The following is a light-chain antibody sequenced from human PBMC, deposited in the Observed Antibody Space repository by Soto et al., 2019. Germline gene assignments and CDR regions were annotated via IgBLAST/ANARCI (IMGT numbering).Light chain of an antibody. CDR3: QQRRDWLS. CDR1: QSIDNY. J-gene: IGKJ4*01. V-gene: IGKV3-11*01. Sequence: EIVLTQSPAILSLSPGERATLSCRASQSIDNYLAWYQQKPGQPPRLLIYDASKRATGIPSRFSGGGSGTEFTLTISSLEPEDFAFYYCQQRRDWLSFGGGTKVEIK. CDR2: DAS.